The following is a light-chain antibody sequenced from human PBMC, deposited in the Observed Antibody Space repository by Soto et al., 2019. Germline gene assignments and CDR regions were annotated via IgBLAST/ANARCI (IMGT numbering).Light chain of an antibody. V-gene: IGLV2-23*01. CDR1: SSDVGSYNL. Sequence: QSALTQPASVSGSPGQSITISCTGTSSDVGSYNLVSWYQQHPGKAPKLMIYEGSKRPSGVSNRFSGSKSGNTASLTIYGLQAEDEADYYCCSYAGVVFGRGTKVTVL. J-gene: IGLJ3*02. CDR2: EGS. CDR3: CSYAGVV.